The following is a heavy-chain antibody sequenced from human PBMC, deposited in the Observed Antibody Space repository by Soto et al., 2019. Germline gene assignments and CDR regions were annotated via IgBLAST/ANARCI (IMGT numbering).Heavy chain of an antibody. CDR1: AFTFSNYT. D-gene: IGHD3-10*01. CDR3: AGRSGSSDY. Sequence: GGSLRPSCAASAFTFSNYTMHCVSQAPGKGLEWVALISYDEIDKYFADAVKGRFTIARDNSKNTLYLQMDCLRAEDTAVYYCAGRSGSSDYWGRGHWSPSPQ. J-gene: IGHJ4*02. V-gene: IGHV3-30*04. CDR2: ISYDEIDK.